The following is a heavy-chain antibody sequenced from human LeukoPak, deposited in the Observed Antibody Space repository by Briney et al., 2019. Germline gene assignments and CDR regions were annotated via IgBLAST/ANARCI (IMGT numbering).Heavy chain of an antibody. V-gene: IGHV3-21*01. J-gene: IGHJ5*02. D-gene: IGHD3-22*01. CDR1: GFTFSSYS. CDR2: ISSSSSYI. CDR3: ARVPTYYYDSSGYYSPYNWFDP. Sequence: GGSLRLSCAASGFTFSSYSMNWVRQAPGKGLEWVSSISSSSSYIYYADSVKGRFTISRDNAKNSLYLQMNSLRAEDTAVYYCARVPTYYYDSSGYYSPYNWFDPWGQGTLVTVSS.